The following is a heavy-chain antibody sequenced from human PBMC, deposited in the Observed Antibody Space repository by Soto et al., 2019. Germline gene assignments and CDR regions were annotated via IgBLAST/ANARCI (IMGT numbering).Heavy chain of an antibody. CDR1: GFTFSSAW. J-gene: IGHJ5*02. D-gene: IGHD6-19*01. V-gene: IGHV3-15*07. Sequence: EVQLVESGGGLVKPGGSLRLSCAASGFTFSSAWMNWVRQAPGKGLEWVGRIKTKIDGGTTDYAAPVKGRFTISRDDSKTTMYLQMTSLKTEDTDVYYCTTHWDSGWYHWGQGTLVTVSS. CDR3: TTHWDSGWYH. CDR2: IKTKIDGGTT.